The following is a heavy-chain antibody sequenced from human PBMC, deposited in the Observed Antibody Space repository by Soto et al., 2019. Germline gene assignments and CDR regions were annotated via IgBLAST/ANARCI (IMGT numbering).Heavy chain of an antibody. V-gene: IGHV1-46*01. J-gene: IGHJ4*02. Sequence: QVQLVQSGAEMEKPGASVKVSCKASGYTFTSYYIHWVRQAPGQGLEWLGIINPSGGSASYAQNFQGRVTMTRDTSTRTVYMELSSLRSEDTAVYYCARGGQIVDLLAGMDYWGQGTLVTVSS. CDR1: GYTFTSYY. CDR2: INPSGGSA. CDR3: ARGGQIVDLLAGMDY. D-gene: IGHD6-13*01.